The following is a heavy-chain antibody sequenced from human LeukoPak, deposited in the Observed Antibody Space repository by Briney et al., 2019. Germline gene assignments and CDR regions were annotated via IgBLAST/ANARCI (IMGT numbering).Heavy chain of an antibody. D-gene: IGHD6-19*01. CDR2: ISSDGTDK. CDR1: GFTFSSYA. CDR3: AKDRRQWLVLGWFDP. Sequence: GGSLRRSCAASGFTFSSYAMHWVRQAPGKGLEWVTVISSDGTDKYYADSVKGRFTISRDNSKNTLYLHMNSLRTEDTAVYYCAKDRRQWLVLGWFDPWGQGTLVTVSS. V-gene: IGHV3-30*18. J-gene: IGHJ5*02.